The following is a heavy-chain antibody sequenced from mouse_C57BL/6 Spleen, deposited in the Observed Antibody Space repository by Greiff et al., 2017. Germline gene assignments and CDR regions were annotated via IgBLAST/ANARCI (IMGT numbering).Heavy chain of an antibody. J-gene: IGHJ3*01. D-gene: IGHD4-1*01. V-gene: IGHV1-42*01. CDR1: GYSFTGYY. Sequence: EVQLQQSGPELVKPGASVKISCKASGYSFTGYYMNWVKQSPEKSLEWIGEINPSTGGTTYNQKFKAKATLTVDKSSSTAYMQLKSLTSEDSAVYYCARGNWDLAWFAYWGQGTLVTVSA. CDR2: INPSTGGT. CDR3: ARGNWDLAWFAY.